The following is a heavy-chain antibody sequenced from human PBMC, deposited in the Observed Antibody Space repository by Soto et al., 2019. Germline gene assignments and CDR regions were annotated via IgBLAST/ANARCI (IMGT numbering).Heavy chain of an antibody. CDR1: GYSFTSYW. D-gene: IGHD3-3*02. CDR3: ASSTSLATFDY. J-gene: IGHJ4*02. V-gene: IGHV5-51*01. Sequence: GDAVKSSWKGSGYSFTSYWIGWLRQMPGKGLEWMGIIYPGDSDTRYSPSFQGQVTISADKSISTAYLQWSSLKASDTAMYYCASSTSLATFDYWGQGTLVTVSS. CDR2: IYPGDSDT.